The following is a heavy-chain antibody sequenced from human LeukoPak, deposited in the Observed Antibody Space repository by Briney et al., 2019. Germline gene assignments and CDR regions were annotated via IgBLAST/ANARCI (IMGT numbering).Heavy chain of an antibody. CDR3: AKDKVRLITFGGVIVDY. D-gene: IGHD3-16*02. CDR2: IRGSGGST. Sequence: GGSLRLSCAASGFTFSSYAMSWFRQAPGKGLEWVSAIRGSGGSTYYADSVKGRFTISRDNSKNTLYLQMNSLRAEDTAVYYCAKDKVRLITFGGVIVDYWGQGTLVTVSS. V-gene: IGHV3-23*01. CDR1: GFTFSSYA. J-gene: IGHJ4*02.